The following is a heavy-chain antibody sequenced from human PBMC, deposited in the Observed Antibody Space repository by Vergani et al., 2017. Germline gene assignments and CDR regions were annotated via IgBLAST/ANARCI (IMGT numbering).Heavy chain of an antibody. D-gene: IGHD3-3*01. Sequence: QLQLQESGPGLVKPSETLSLTCTVSGGSISSSSYYWGWIRQPPGKGLEWIGSIYYSGCTYYNPSLKSRVTISVDTSKNQFSLKLSSVTAADTAVYYCARHGTRITIFGVVTYFDYWGQGTLVTVSS. CDR2: IYYSGCT. CDR1: GGSISSSSYY. J-gene: IGHJ4*02. V-gene: IGHV4-39*01. CDR3: ARHGTRITIFGVVTYFDY.